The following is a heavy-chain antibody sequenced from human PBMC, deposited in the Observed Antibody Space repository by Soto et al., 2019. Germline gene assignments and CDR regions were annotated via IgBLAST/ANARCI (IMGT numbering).Heavy chain of an antibody. CDR1: GGTFSSYA. Sequence: SVKVSCKASGGTFSSYAISWVRQAPGQGLEWMGGIIPIFGTANYAQKFQGRVTITADESAGTAYMELSSLRSEDTAVYYCARDSGILTGYYRHYYYGMDVWGQGTTVTV. J-gene: IGHJ6*02. V-gene: IGHV1-69*13. D-gene: IGHD3-9*01. CDR3: ARDSGILTGYYRHYYYGMDV. CDR2: IIPIFGTA.